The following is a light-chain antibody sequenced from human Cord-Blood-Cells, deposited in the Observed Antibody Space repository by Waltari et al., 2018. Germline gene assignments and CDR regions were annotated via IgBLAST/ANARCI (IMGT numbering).Light chain of an antibody. J-gene: IGKJ1*01. CDR3: QQYNNWPPWT. CDR1: QSVSSN. Sequence: EIVITQSPATLSASPGERATISCRASQSVSSNLAWYQQKPGQAPRLLIYGASTRATGIPARFSGSGSGTEFTLTISSLQSEDFAVYYCQQYNNWPPWTFGQGTKVEIK. V-gene: IGKV3-15*01. CDR2: GAS.